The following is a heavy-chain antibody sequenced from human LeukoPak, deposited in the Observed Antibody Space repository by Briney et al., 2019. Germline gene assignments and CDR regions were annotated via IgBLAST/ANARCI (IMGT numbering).Heavy chain of an antibody. CDR3: ARARRFTAAAGQPFDY. CDR1: GYTFTGYY. Sequence: GASVKVSCKASGYTFTGYYMHWVRQAPGQGLEWMGWINPNSGGTNYAQKFQGRVTMTRDTSISTAYMELSRLRSEDTAVYYCARARRFTAAAGQPFDYWGQGTLVTVSS. D-gene: IGHD6-13*01. J-gene: IGHJ4*02. CDR2: INPNSGGT. V-gene: IGHV1-2*02.